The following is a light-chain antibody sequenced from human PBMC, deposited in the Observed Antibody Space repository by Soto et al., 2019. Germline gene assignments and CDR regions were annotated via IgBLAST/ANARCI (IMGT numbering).Light chain of an antibody. CDR1: QSVSSSY. CDR3: QQYGSSPGT. V-gene: IGKV3-20*01. Sequence: EIGLTQSPVTLSLSPGERATLSCRASQSVSSSYLAWYQQKPGQAPRLLIYGASSRATGIPDRFSGSGSGTDFTLTISRPEPEDFAVYYCQQYGSSPGTFGQGTKVDIK. J-gene: IGKJ1*01. CDR2: GAS.